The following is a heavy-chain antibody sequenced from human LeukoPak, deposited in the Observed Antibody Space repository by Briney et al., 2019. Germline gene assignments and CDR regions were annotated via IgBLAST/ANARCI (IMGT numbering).Heavy chain of an antibody. Sequence: GASVKVSCKASGGTFSRYAISWVRQAPGQGLEWVGGIIPIFGTANYAQKFQGRVKITTDESTSTAYMELSSLRYEDTAVYYCATTPVLDSGYDSRSFDPWGQGTLVTVSS. CDR2: IIPIFGTA. D-gene: IGHD5-12*01. CDR3: ATTPVLDSGYDSRSFDP. J-gene: IGHJ5*02. V-gene: IGHV1-69*05. CDR1: GGTFSRYA.